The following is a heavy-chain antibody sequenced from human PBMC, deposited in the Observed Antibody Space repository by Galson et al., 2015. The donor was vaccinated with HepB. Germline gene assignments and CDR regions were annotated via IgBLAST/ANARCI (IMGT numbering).Heavy chain of an antibody. Sequence: SLRLSCAASGFTFSSYAMHWVRQAPGKGLEWVAVISYDGSNKYYADSVKGRFTISRDNSKNTLYLQMNSLRAEDTAVYYCARSNYDILTGRTGGMDVWGQGTTVTVSS. CDR2: ISYDGSNK. CDR1: GFTFSSYA. J-gene: IGHJ6*02. CDR3: ARSNYDILTGRTGGMDV. V-gene: IGHV3-30*04. D-gene: IGHD3-9*01.